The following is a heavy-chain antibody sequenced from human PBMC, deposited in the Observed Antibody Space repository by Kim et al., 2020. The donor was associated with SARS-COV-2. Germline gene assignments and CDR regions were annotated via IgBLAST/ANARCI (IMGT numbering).Heavy chain of an antibody. CDR3: AGSYWVAVAGTFGRFDP. J-gene: IGHJ5*02. CDR1: GGSISSYY. D-gene: IGHD6-19*01. V-gene: IGHV4-59*08. Sequence: SETLSLTCTVSGGSISSYYWSWIRQPPGKGLEWIGYIYYSGSTNYNPSLKSRVTISVDTSKNQFSLKLSSVTAADTAVYYCAGSYWVAVAGTFGRFDPWGQGTLVTVSS. CDR2: IYYSGST.